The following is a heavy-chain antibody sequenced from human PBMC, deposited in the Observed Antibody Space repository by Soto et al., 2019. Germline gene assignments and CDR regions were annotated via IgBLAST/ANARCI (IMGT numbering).Heavy chain of an antibody. CDR2: ISGSGGST. J-gene: IGHJ5*02. CDR3: AKDGSGSYWFDP. D-gene: IGHD1-26*01. Sequence: EVQLLESGGGLVQPGGSLRLSCAASGFTFSSYAMSWVRQAPGKGLEWVSAISGSGGSTYYADSVKGRFTPSRDNAKNTLYLQMNSLRAEDTAVYYCAKDGSGSYWFDPWGQGTLVTVSS. CDR1: GFTFSSYA. V-gene: IGHV3-23*01.